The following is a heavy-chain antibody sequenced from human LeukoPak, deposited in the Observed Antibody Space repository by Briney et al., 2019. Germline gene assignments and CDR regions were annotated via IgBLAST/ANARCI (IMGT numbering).Heavy chain of an antibody. D-gene: IGHD3-22*01. Sequence: TGGSLRLSCAASGFTVSAKYMSWVRQAPGKGLEWVSVIYSGTNTYYADSVKGRFTISRDNSKNTVYLQMNSLRAEDTAVYYCAREGVYDSSGYHDALDIRGQGTMVTVSS. CDR3: AREGVYDSSGYHDALDI. CDR2: IYSGTNT. V-gene: IGHV3-53*01. J-gene: IGHJ3*02. CDR1: GFTVSAKY.